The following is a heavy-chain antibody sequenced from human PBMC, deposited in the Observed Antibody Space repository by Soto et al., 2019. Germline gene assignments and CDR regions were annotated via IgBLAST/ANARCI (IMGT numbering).Heavy chain of an antibody. CDR3: ARGRRVAASRGKGDYFDY. D-gene: IGHD6-6*01. J-gene: IGHJ4*02. CDR1: GGTFSSYA. V-gene: IGHV1-69*01. CDR2: IIPIFGTA. Sequence: QVQLVQSGAEVKKPGSSVKVSCKASGGTFSSYAISWVRQAPGQGLEWMGGIIPIFGTANYAQKFQGRVTITADESTSTAYMELSSLRSEDTAVYYCARGRRVAASRGKGDYFDYWGQGTLVTVSS.